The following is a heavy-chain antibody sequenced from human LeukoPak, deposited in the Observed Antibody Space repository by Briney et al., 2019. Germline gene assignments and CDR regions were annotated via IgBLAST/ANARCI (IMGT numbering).Heavy chain of an antibody. Sequence: GASLRLSCAASGFTFSSYAMSWVRQAPGTGLEWVSAISGSGGNTYYADSVKGRFTISRDNSKNTLYLQMNSLRAEATAVYHCGKRKGSNKGNFDYGAGETLDPV. CDR2: ISGSGGNT. D-gene: IGHD1/OR15-1a*01. V-gene: IGHV3-23*01. CDR3: GKRKGSNKGNFDY. J-gene: IGHJ4*02. CDR1: GFTFSSYA.